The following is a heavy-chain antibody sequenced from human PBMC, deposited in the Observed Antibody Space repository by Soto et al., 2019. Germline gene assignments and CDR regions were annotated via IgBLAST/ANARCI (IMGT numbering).Heavy chain of an antibody. D-gene: IGHD3-22*01. CDR2: ISGSGGST. J-gene: IGHJ3*02. CDR1: GFTFSSYA. V-gene: IGHV3-23*01. CDR3: AKVLQYYYDSSGYPAPDAFDI. Sequence: GGSLRLSCAASGFTFSSYAMSWVRQAPGKGLEWVSAISGSGGSTYYADSVKGRFTIPRDNSKNTLYLQMNSLRAEDTAVYYCAKVLQYYYDSSGYPAPDAFDIWGQGTMVTVSS.